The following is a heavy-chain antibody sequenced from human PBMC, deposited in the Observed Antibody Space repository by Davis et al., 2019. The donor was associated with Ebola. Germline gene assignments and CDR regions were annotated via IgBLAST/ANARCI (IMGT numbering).Heavy chain of an antibody. D-gene: IGHD6-6*01. CDR2: IYYSGST. CDR1: GGSISSYY. Sequence: SETLSLTCTVSGGSISSYYWGWIRQPPGKGLEWIGSIYYSGSTYYNPSLKSRVTISVDTSKNQFSLKLSSVTAADTAVYYCARHGLGIAARPTFPFDYWGQGTLVTVSS. V-gene: IGHV4-39*01. J-gene: IGHJ4*02. CDR3: ARHGLGIAARPTFPFDY.